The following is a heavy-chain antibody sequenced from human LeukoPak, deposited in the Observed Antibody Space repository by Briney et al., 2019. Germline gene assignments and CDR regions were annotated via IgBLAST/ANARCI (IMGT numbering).Heavy chain of an antibody. J-gene: IGHJ6*02. CDR3: ARTATVTKGVYYYYGMDV. CDR2: IYTSGST. CDR1: GGSFSGYY. V-gene: IGHV4-59*10. Sequence: SETLSLTCAVYGGSFSGYYWSSIRQPAGKGLEWIGRIYTSGSTNYNPSLKSRVTMSVDTSKNQFSLKLSSVTAADTAVYYCARTATVTKGVYYYYGMDVWGQGTTVTVSS. D-gene: IGHD4-11*01.